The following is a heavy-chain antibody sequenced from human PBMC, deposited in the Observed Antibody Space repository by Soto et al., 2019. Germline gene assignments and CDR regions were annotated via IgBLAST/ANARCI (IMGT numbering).Heavy chain of an antibody. Sequence: SETLSLTCTVSGGSISSYYWSWIRQPPGKGLEWIGYIYYSGSTNYNPSLKSRVTISVDTSKNQFSLKLSSVTAADTAVYYCAAYGEGGYFDCWGQGTLVTVSS. CDR1: GGSISSYY. J-gene: IGHJ4*02. CDR3: AAYGEGGYFDC. CDR2: IYYSGST. V-gene: IGHV4-59*01. D-gene: IGHD3-10*01.